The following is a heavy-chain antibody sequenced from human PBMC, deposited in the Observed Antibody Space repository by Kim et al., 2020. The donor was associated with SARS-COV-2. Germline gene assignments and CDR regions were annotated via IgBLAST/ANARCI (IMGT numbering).Heavy chain of an antibody. CDR3: ARVHGSGSYYNPDY. J-gene: IGHJ4*02. CDR1: GFTVSSNY. CDR2: IYSGGST. V-gene: IGHV3-66*01. D-gene: IGHD3-10*01. Sequence: GGSLRLSCAASGFTVSSNYMSWVRQAPGKGLEWVSVIYSGGSTYYADSVKGRFTISRDNSKNTLYLQMNSLRAEDTAVYYCARVHGSGSYYNPDYWGQGTLVTVSS.